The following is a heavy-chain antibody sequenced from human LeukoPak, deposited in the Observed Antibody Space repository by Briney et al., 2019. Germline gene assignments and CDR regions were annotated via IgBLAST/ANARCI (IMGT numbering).Heavy chain of an antibody. CDR3: ARALSYCSSTSCHSIGY. J-gene: IGHJ4*02. V-gene: IGHV3-74*01. CDR1: GFTFSSYW. D-gene: IGHD2-2*01. Sequence: PGGSLRLSCAASGFTFSSYWMHWVRQAPGKGLVWVSRINSDGSSTSYADSVKGRFTISRDNVKNTLYLQMNSLRAEDTAVYYCARALSYCSSTSCHSIGYWGQGTLVTVSS. CDR2: INSDGSST.